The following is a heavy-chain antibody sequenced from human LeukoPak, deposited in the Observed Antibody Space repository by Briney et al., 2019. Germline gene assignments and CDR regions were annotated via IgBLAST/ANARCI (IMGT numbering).Heavy chain of an antibody. CDR3: ARRKAAAGAFDY. Sequence: PSETLSLTCAVYGESFSGYYWSWIRQSPGKGLEWIGEINHSGSTNYNPSLKSRVTISVDTSKNQFSLKLSSVTAADTAVYYCARRKAAAGAFDYWGQGTLVTVSS. D-gene: IGHD6-13*01. V-gene: IGHV4-34*01. J-gene: IGHJ4*02. CDR1: GESFSGYY. CDR2: INHSGST.